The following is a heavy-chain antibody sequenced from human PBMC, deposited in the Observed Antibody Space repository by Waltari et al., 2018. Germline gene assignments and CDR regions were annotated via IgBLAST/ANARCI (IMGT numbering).Heavy chain of an antibody. CDR2: INPSGGST. V-gene: IGHV1-46*01. CDR3: ARNIYSGYETNWFDY. J-gene: IGHJ4*02. CDR1: GYTFTSYY. Sequence: QVQLVQSGAEVKKPGASVKVSCKASGYTFTSYYMHWVRQAPGQGLEWMGIINPSGGSTSYAQKFQGRVTMTRDTSTSTVYMELSSLRSEDTAVYYCARNIYSGYETNWFDYWGQGTLVTVSS. D-gene: IGHD5-12*01.